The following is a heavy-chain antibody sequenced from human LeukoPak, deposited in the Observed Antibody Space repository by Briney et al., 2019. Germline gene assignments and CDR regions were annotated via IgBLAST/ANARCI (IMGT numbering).Heavy chain of an antibody. J-gene: IGHJ4*02. D-gene: IGHD3-22*01. V-gene: IGHV4-34*01. CDR2: INHSGST. CDR1: GGSFSGYY. CDR3: ARGRRYYDSSGYFLNFDY. Sequence: SETLSLTCAVYGGSFSGYYWSWIRQPPGKGLEWIGEINHSGSTNYNPSLKSRVTISVDTSKNQFSLKLSSVTAADTAVYYCARGRRYYDSSGYFLNFDYWGQGTLVTVSS.